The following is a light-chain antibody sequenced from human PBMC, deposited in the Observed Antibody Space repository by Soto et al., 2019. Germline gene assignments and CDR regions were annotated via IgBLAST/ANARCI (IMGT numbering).Light chain of an antibody. CDR1: SPNIGSNT. J-gene: IGLJ1*01. CDR3: AAWDDSLNGPRYV. CDR2: SNN. V-gene: IGLV1-44*01. Sequence: QSVLTQPPSASGTPGQRVTISCSGSSPNIGSNTVNWYQQLPGTAPKLLIYSNNQRPSGVPDRFSGSKSGTSASLAISGLQSEDEADYYCAAWDDSLNGPRYVFGTGTKVTVL.